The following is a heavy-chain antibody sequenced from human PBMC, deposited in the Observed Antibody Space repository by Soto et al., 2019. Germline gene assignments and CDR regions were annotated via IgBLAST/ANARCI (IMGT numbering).Heavy chain of an antibody. V-gene: IGHV4-59*08. D-gene: IGHD4-17*01. CDR3: ARQKTTLYNCFDP. Sequence: SETLSLTCTVSGGSINSYYWGWIRQPPGKGLEWIGQIYYTGSTNYNPSLKSRVTISVDRSKNQFSLRLSSVTAADTAVYYCARQKTTLYNCFDPWGKGTLVTVSS. CDR1: GGSINSYY. J-gene: IGHJ5*02. CDR2: IYYTGST.